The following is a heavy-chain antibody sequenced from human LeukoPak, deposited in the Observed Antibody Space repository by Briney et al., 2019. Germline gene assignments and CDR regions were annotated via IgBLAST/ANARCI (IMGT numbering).Heavy chain of an antibody. CDR3: ARESWSDSVAFDI. D-gene: IGHD3-3*01. CDR1: GFNFSSYA. CDR2: ISYGGIDK. Sequence: SGGSLRLSCAASGFNFSSYAMHWVRQAPGEGLEWVGLISYGGIDKYYADSVKGRFTISRDSSKRTLYLQMNSLRAEDTAMYYCARESWSDSVAFDIWGLGTMVIVSS. J-gene: IGHJ3*02. V-gene: IGHV3-30*04.